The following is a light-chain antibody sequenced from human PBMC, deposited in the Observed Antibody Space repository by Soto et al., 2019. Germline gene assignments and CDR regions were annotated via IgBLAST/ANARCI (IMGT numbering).Light chain of an antibody. CDR1: SSNIGAGYD. V-gene: IGLV1-40*01. J-gene: IGLJ1*01. Sequence: QSVLTQPPSVSGAPGQRVTISCTGSSSNIGAGYDVHWYQQLPGTAPKLLMYGKSNRPSGVPDRFSVSKSGTSASLAITGLQAEDEADYYCQSYDSTLSGHYVFGTGTKLTVL. CDR2: GKS. CDR3: QSYDSTLSGHYV.